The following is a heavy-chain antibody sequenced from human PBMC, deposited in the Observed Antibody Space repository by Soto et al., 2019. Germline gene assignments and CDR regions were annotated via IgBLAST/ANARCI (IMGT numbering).Heavy chain of an antibody. J-gene: IGHJ4*02. V-gene: IGHV1-69*02. CDR3: ASIYGDYSY. D-gene: IGHD4-17*01. CDR2: IIRILGIA. CDR1: GGTFSSYT. Sequence: QVQLVQSGAEVKKPGSSVKVSCKASGGTFSSYTISWVRQAPGQGLEWMGRIIRILGIANYAQKFQGRLTITADKSTSTGYMELSSLRSEDTAVYFCASIYGDYSYWGQGALVNVSS.